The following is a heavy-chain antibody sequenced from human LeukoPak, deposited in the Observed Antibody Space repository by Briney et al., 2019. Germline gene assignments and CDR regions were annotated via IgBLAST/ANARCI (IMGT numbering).Heavy chain of an antibody. Sequence: GGSLRLSCAASGFTFSSYGMHWVRQAPGKGLEWVAVMSPDGTNKYYADSVKGRFTISRDNSRNTLYLQMNSLRAEDTAVYYCARGGTGDYYYYGMDVWGQGTTVTVS. CDR3: ARGGTGDYYYYGMDV. V-gene: IGHV3-30*03. CDR2: MSPDGTNK. J-gene: IGHJ6*02. D-gene: IGHD3/OR15-3a*01. CDR1: GFTFSSYG.